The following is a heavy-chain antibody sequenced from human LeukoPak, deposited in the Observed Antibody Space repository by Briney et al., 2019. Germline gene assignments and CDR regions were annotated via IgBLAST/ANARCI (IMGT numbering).Heavy chain of an antibody. J-gene: IGHJ4*02. CDR2: IYSGGST. Sequence: PGGSLRLSCAASGFTVSSNYMSWVRQAPGKGLEWGSVIYSGGSTYYADSVKGQFTISRDNSKNTLYLQMNSLRAEDTAVYYCARDGDYYDSSGYFGYWGQGTLVTVSS. D-gene: IGHD3-22*01. CDR1: GFTVSSNY. CDR3: ARDGDYYDSSGYFGY. V-gene: IGHV3-66*02.